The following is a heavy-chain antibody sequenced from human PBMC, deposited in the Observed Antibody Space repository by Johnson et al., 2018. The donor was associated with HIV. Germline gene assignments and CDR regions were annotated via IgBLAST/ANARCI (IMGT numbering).Heavy chain of an antibody. J-gene: IGHJ3*02. CDR1: GFTFSSYG. D-gene: IGHD3-22*01. Sequence: QEKLVESGGGVVQPGRSLRLSCAASGFTFSSYGMHWVRQAPGKWLEWVAVISYDVSNKYDADSVKGRFTISRDISKNTLYLQMNSLRAEDTAIYYCARDRKVDYFDSGGFYSDAFDIWGQGTRVTVSS. CDR2: ISYDVSNK. CDR3: ARDRKVDYFDSGGFYSDAFDI. V-gene: IGHV3-30*19.